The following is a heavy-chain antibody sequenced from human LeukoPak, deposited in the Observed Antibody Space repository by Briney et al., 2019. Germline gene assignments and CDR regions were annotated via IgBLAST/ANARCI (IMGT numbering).Heavy chain of an antibody. D-gene: IGHD3-22*01. Sequence: GASVNVSCKASGYTFTGYYMHWVRQAPGQGLEWMGWINPNSGGTNYAQKFQGRVTMTRDTSISTAYMELSRLRSDDTAVYYGARDGYYYDSKWKGWFDPWGQGTLVTVSS. J-gene: IGHJ5*02. CDR2: INPNSGGT. CDR3: ARDGYYYDSKWKGWFDP. CDR1: GYTFTGYY. V-gene: IGHV1-2*02.